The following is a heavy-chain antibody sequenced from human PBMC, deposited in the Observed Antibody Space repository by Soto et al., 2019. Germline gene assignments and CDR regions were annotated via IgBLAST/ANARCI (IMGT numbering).Heavy chain of an antibody. J-gene: IGHJ4*02. CDR3: ASIYYDILTGYQTNDY. Sequence: SETLSLTCTVSGGSISSYYWSWIRQPPGKGLEWIGYIYYSGSTYYNPSLKSRVTISVDTSKNQFSLKLSSVTAADTAVYYCASIYYDILTGYQTNDYWGQGTLVTVSS. CDR2: IYYSGST. CDR1: GGSISSYY. V-gene: IGHV4-59*04. D-gene: IGHD3-9*01.